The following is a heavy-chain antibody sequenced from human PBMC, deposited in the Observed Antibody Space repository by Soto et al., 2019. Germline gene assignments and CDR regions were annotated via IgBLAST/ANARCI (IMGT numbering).Heavy chain of an antibody. D-gene: IGHD2-21*02. CDR3: AIDYLGGDCSVFDY. J-gene: IGHJ4*02. V-gene: IGHV4-59*01. Sequence: PSETLSLICTVFGGSISSYYWSWIRQPPGKGLEWIGYIYYSGSTNYNPSVKSRVTISVDTSNNQLSPKLSTVTAADTAVYSCAIDYLGGDCSVFDYWGQGTLVTVSS. CDR2: IYYSGST. CDR1: GGSISSYY.